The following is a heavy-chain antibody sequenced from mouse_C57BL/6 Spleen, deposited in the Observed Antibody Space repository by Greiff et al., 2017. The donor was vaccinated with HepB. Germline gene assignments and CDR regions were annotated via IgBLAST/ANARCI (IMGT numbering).Heavy chain of an antibody. J-gene: IGHJ4*01. V-gene: IGHV1-50*01. D-gene: IGHD1-1*01. CDR2: IDPSDSYT. CDR3: ALLRGYAMDY. Sequence: QVQLQQPGAELVKPGASVKLSCKASGYTFTSYWMQWVKQRLGQGLEWIGEIDPSDSYTNYNQKFKVKDRLTVDTSSSTAYMQLSSLTSEDSAVYYCALLRGYAMDYWGEGTSVTVSS. CDR1: GYTFTSYW.